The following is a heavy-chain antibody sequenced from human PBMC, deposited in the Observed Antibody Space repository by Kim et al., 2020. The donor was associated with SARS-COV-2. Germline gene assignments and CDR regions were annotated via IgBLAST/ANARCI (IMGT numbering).Heavy chain of an antibody. J-gene: IGHJ4*02. CDR3: AKDLAYYDSSGTGFDY. V-gene: IGHV3-23*01. Sequence: SVTSRFTISRDNSKNTLYLQMNSLRAEDTAVYYCAKDLAYYDSSGTGFDYWGQGTLVTVSS. D-gene: IGHD3-22*01.